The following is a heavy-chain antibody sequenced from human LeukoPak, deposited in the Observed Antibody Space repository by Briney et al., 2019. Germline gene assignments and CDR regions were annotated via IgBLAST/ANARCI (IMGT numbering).Heavy chain of an antibody. Sequence: LGGSLRLSCAASGFTFCNYEFNWVRQAPGKGLEWVSYISSSGRNIYYADSVKGRFTISRDNAKNSLYLQMNSLRAEDTAVYYCARDLVQLWSKDYWGQGTLVTVSS. CDR1: GFTFCNYE. J-gene: IGHJ4*02. CDR2: ISSSGRNI. D-gene: IGHD5-18*01. V-gene: IGHV3-48*03. CDR3: ARDLVQLWSKDY.